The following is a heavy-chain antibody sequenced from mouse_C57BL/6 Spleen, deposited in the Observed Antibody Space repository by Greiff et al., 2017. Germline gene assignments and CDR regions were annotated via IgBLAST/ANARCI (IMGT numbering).Heavy chain of an antibody. V-gene: IGHV5-4*03. D-gene: IGHD2-3*01. J-gene: IGHJ3*01. CDR1: GFTFSSYA. CDR2: ISDGGSYT. Sequence: EVKVVESGGGLVKPGGSLKLSCAASGFTFSSYALSWVRQTPEKRLEWVATISDGGSYTYYPDNVKGRFTISRDNAKNNLYLQMSHLKSEDTAMYYCARGDGYLPFAYWGQGTLVTVSA. CDR3: ARGDGYLPFAY.